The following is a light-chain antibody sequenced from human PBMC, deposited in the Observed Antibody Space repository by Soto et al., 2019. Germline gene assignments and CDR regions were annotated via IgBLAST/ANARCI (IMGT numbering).Light chain of an antibody. CDR3: QHYNSYSEA. V-gene: IGKV1-5*03. CDR1: QTISSW. J-gene: IGKJ1*01. CDR2: KAS. Sequence: DIPMTQSPSTLSGSVGDRVTITCRASQTISSWLAWYQQKPGKAPKLLIYKASTLKSRVPSRFSGSGSGTEFTLTISSLQPYDFATYYCQHYNSYSEAFGQGTKVELK.